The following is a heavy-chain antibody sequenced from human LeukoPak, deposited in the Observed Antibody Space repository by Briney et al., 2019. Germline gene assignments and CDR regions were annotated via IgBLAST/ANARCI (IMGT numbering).Heavy chain of an antibody. J-gene: IGHJ4*02. D-gene: IGHD6-13*01. Sequence: PGGSLRLSCAASGFTFSSYWMSWVRQAPGRGLEWVADIQQFGSEKNYVDSVKGRFTISRGNAKNSLYLQMNSLRAEDTAVYYCARDEAAVRFDYWGQGTLLTVFS. CDR3: ARDEAAVRFDY. CDR2: IQQFGSEK. CDR1: GFTFSSYW. V-gene: IGHV3-7*05.